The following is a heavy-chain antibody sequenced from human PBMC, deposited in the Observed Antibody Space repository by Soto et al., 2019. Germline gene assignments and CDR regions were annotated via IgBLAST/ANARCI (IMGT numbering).Heavy chain of an antibody. J-gene: IGHJ4*02. CDR2: IWYDGSNK. D-gene: IGHD1-20*01. Sequence: PRLSCAASGFTFSSYGMHWVRQAPGKGLEWVAVIWYDGSNKYYADSVKGRFTISRDNSKNTLYLQMNSLRAEDMAVYYCARDRPWFNSAYFDYWGQGTLVTVSS. V-gene: IGHV3-33*01. CDR1: GFTFSSYG. CDR3: ARDRPWFNSAYFDY.